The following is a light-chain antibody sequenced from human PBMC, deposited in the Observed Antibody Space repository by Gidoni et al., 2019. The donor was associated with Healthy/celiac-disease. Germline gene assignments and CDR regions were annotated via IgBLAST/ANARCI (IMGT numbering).Light chain of an antibody. J-gene: IGKJ1*01. CDR3: QQYGSSSWT. CDR1: QSVSSSY. Sequence: EIVFTQSPGTLSLSPGERATLSCRASQSVSSSYLAWYQQKPGQAPRLLIYGASSRATGIPDRFSGSGSGTDFTFTISRLEPEDFAVYYCQQYGSSSWTFGQGTKVEIK. V-gene: IGKV3-20*01. CDR2: GAS.